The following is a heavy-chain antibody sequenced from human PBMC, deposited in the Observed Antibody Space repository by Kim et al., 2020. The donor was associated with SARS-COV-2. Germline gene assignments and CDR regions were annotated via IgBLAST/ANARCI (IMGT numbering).Heavy chain of an antibody. D-gene: IGHD3-10*01. Sequence: SETLSLTCTVSGGSISSSSYYWGWIRQPPGKGLEWIGSIYYSGSTYYNPSLKSRVTISVDTSKNQFSLKLSSVTAADTAVYYCARNVLLCFGPYGRFDPWGQGTLVTVSS. V-gene: IGHV4-39*07. CDR1: GGSISSSSYY. CDR2: IYYSGST. J-gene: IGHJ5*02. CDR3: ARNVLLCFGPYGRFDP.